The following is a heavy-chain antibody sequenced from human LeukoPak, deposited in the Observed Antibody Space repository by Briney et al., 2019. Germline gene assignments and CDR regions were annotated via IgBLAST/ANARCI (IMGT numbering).Heavy chain of an antibody. D-gene: IGHD4-17*01. V-gene: IGHV3-30*18. CDR1: GFTFSSYG. CDR2: ISYDGSNK. J-gene: IGHJ4*02. Sequence: GGSLRLSCAASGFTFSSYGMHWVRQAPGKGLEWVAVISYDGSNKYYADSVKGRFTISRDNSKNTLYLQMNSLRAEDTAVYYCAKASYGDYAGYDYWGQGTLVTVSS. CDR3: AKASYGDYAGYDY.